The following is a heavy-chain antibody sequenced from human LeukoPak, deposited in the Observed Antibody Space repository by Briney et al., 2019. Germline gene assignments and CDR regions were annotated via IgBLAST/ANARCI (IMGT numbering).Heavy chain of an antibody. V-gene: IGHV3-30*02. Sequence: GGSLRLSCAASAFTFSSYGMHWVRQAPGKGLEWVAFNRYDGSNKYYADSVKGRFTISRDNSKNTLNSLRADGTAVYYCAKEIWPTVTIPGRTYFDYWGQGTLVTVSS. CDR3: AKEIWPTVTIPGRTYFDY. D-gene: IGHD4-17*01. CDR2: NRYDGSNK. J-gene: IGHJ4*02. CDR1: AFTFSSYG.